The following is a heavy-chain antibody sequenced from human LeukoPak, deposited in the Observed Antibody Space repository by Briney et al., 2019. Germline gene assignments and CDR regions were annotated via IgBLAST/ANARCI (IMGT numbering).Heavy chain of an antibody. D-gene: IGHD3-10*01. CDR3: ARGSHYYGSGSPNWFDP. V-gene: IGHV4-59*01. CDR2: IYYIGST. CDR1: GGSISYY. J-gene: IGHJ5*02. Sequence: SETLSLTCTVSGGSISYYWTWIRQPPGKGLEWIGYIYYIGSTNYNPSLKGRVTMSIDTSKNQFSLKLSSVTAADTAVYYCARGSHYYGSGSPNWFDPWGQGTLVTVSS.